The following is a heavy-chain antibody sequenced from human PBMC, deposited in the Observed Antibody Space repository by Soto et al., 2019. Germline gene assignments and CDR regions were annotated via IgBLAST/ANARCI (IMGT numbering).Heavy chain of an antibody. CDR1: GGSISNFY. CDR3: ARTVLGPDLLADSFVDYYYYMDV. Sequence: SETLSLTCPVSGGSISNFYWSWIRQPPAKGLEWIGYVYYTGSTSYNPSLKRRVTFSAGSSRGQFSLRLNSVTAADTAVYYCARTVLGPDLLADSFVDYYYYMDVWGQGTTVTVSS. D-gene: IGHD3-9*01. V-gene: IGHV4-59*08. CDR2: VYYTGST. J-gene: IGHJ6*03.